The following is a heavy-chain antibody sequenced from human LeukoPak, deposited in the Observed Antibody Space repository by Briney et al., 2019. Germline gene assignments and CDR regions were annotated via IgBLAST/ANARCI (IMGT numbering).Heavy chain of an antibody. Sequence: GGSLRLSCAASGFTFTDSAMTWVRQAPGKGLEWVSAISTSGGDTIYTDSVKDRFTISRDNSKNTLYLQMNCPRAEDTAIYYCAKGGSYAPLDYWGQGTLVTVSS. V-gene: IGHV3-23*01. CDR2: ISTSGGDT. CDR1: GFTFTDSA. J-gene: IGHJ4*02. CDR3: AKGGSYAPLDY. D-gene: IGHD1-26*01.